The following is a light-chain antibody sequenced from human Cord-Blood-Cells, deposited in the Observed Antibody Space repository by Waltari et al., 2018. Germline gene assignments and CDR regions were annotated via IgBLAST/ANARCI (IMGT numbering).Light chain of an antibody. Sequence: EIVLTQSPATLSMSPRERATLSCRASQGVSSNLAWYQQKPGQAPKLLIYGASTRHSGIPARFSGSGSGTEFTLTISSLQSEDFAAYYCQQYNNWPWTFGQGTQVEIK. CDR1: QGVSSN. CDR2: GAS. J-gene: IGKJ1*01. V-gene: IGKV3-15*01. CDR3: QQYNNWPWT.